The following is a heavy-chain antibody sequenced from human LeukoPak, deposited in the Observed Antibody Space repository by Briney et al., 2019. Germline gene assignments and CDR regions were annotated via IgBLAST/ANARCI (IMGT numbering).Heavy chain of an antibody. Sequence: PGGSLRLSCAASGFTFSSYAMHWVRQAPGKGLEWVAVISYDGSNKYYADSVKGRFTISRDNSKNTLYLQMNSLRAEDTAVYYCARDQYGPSRYYFDYWGQGTLVTVSS. CDR2: ISYDGSNK. J-gene: IGHJ4*02. CDR3: ARDQYGPSRYYFDY. V-gene: IGHV3-30-3*01. CDR1: GFTFSSYA. D-gene: IGHD3-10*01.